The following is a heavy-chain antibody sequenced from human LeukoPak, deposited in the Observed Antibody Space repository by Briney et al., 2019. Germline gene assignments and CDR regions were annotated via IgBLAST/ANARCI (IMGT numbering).Heavy chain of an antibody. CDR2: TSDRGDYT. CDR3: AREPHFDY. Sequence: GGSLRLSCAASGFTFSSYSMSWVRQAPGKGLEWVSGTSDRGDYTYYAGSVKGRFTISRDNAKNSLYLQMNSLRAEDTAVYYCAREPHFDYWGQGTLVTVSS. CDR1: GFTFSSYS. J-gene: IGHJ4*02. V-gene: IGHV3-23*01.